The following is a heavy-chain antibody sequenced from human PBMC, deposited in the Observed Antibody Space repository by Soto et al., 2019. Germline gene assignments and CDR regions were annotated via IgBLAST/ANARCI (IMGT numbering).Heavy chain of an antibody. V-gene: IGHV1-18*01. D-gene: IGHD2-15*01. J-gene: IGHJ4*02. Sequence: GASVKVSCKASGYTFTSYGISWVRQAPGQGLEWMGWISAYNGNTNYAQKLQGRVTMTTDTSTSTAYMELRSLRSDDTAVYYCASRDVYCSGGSCFDYWGQGTLVTVSS. CDR3: ASRDVYCSGGSCFDY. CDR2: ISAYNGNT. CDR1: GYTFTSYG.